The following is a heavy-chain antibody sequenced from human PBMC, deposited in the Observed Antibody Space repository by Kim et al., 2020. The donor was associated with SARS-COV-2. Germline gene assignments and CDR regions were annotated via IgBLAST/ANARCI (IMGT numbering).Heavy chain of an antibody. D-gene: IGHD3-10*01. CDR2: ISGSGGST. CDR3: AKDLLTMVRENYYYYGMDV. Sequence: GGSLRLSCAASGFTFSSYAMSWVRQAPGKGLEWVSAISGSGGSTYYADSVKGRFTISRDNSKNTLYLQMNSLRAEDTAVYYCAKDLLTMVRENYYYYGMDVWGQGTTVTVSS. CDR1: GFTFSSYA. J-gene: IGHJ6*02. V-gene: IGHV3-23*01.